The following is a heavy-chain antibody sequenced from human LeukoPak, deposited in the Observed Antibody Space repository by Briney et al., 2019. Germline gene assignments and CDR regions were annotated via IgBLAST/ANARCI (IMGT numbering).Heavy chain of an antibody. Sequence: KPSETLSLTCAVYGGSFSGYYWSWIRQPPGKGLEWIGEINHSGSTNYNPSLKSRVTISVDTSKNQFSLKLSSVTAADTAVYYCARSVVNYYGSGIMLYYYYMDVWGKGTTVTVSS. D-gene: IGHD3-10*01. CDR3: ARSVVNYYGSGIMLYYYYMDV. CDR1: GGSFSGYY. J-gene: IGHJ6*03. V-gene: IGHV4-34*01. CDR2: INHSGST.